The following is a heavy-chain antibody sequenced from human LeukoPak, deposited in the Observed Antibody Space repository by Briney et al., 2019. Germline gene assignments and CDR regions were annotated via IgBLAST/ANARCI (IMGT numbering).Heavy chain of an antibody. D-gene: IGHD6-13*01. CDR3: AKEFEGQQLVQHYFDY. CDR2: IRYDGSYK. Sequence: GGSLRLSCGASGFIFSSYGMHWVRQAPGKGLEWVAFIRYDGSYKYCADSVKGRFTISRDDSKKTLYLQMNSLRAEDTAVYYCAKEFEGQQLVQHYFDYWGQGTLVIVSS. CDR1: GFIFSSYG. J-gene: IGHJ4*02. V-gene: IGHV3-30*02.